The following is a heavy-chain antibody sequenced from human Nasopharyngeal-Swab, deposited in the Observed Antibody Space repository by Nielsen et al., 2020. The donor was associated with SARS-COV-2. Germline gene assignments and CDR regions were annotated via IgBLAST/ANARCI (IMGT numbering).Heavy chain of an antibody. CDR1: GGTFSSYA. J-gene: IGHJ4*02. CDR3: ARDPPYYYDSSGYYPFDY. CDR2: IIPIFGTA. D-gene: IGHD3-22*01. V-gene: IGHV1-69*13. Sequence: SVKVSCKASGGTFSSYAISWVRQAPGQGLEWMGGIIPIFGTANYAQKFQGRVTITADESTSTVYMELSSLRSEDTAVYYCARDPPYYYDSSGYYPFDYWGQGTLVTVSS.